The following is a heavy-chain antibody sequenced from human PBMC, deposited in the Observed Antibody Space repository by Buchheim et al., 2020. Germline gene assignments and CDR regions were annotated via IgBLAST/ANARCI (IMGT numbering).Heavy chain of an antibody. D-gene: IGHD2/OR15-2a*01. J-gene: IGHJ4*02. CDR1: GFTFSSYA. V-gene: IGHV3-30*04. CDR2: ISYDGSNK. CDR3: ARDRGDETDEYVY. Sequence: QVQLVESGGGVVQPGRSLRLSCAASGFTFSSYAMHWVRQAPGKGLEWVAVISYDGSNKYYADSVKGRFTISRDNSKNPLYLQMNSLRAEDTAVYYCARDRGDETDEYVYWGQGTL.